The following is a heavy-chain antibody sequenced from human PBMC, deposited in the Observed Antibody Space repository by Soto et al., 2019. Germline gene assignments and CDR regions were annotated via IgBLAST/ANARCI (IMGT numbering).Heavy chain of an antibody. J-gene: IGHJ4*02. CDR2: INAGNGNT. CDR3: ARAPILVGETTYENYFDY. Sequence: ASVKVSCKASGYTFTSYAMHWVRQAPGQRLEWMGWINAGNGNTKYSQKFQGRVTITRDTSASTAYMELTSLRSEDTAVHYCARAPILVGETTYENYFDYWGQGTLVTVSS. D-gene: IGHD2-21*01. CDR1: GYTFTSYA. V-gene: IGHV1-3*01.